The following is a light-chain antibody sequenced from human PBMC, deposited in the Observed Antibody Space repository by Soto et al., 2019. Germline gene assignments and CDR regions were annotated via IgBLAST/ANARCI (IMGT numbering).Light chain of an antibody. Sequence: QSVLTQPPSVSGAPGQRVTISCTGSSSNIGAPYDVHWYQHLPGTAPKLLIYGNNNRPSGVPDRFSGSKSGSSASLAITGLQAEDEATYYFQSYDTRLSGSVFGGGTKLTVL. V-gene: IGLV1-40*01. CDR1: SSNIGAPYD. CDR2: GNN. J-gene: IGLJ3*02. CDR3: QSYDTRLSGSV.